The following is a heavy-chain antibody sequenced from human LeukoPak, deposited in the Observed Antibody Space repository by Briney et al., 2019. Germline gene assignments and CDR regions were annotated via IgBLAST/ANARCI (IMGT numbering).Heavy chain of an antibody. Sequence: PGGSLRLSCAASGFTFSSYSVNWVRQAPGKGLEWVSSISSSSSYIYYADSVKGRFTISRDNAKNSLYLQMNSLRAEDTAVYYCASLAYCSSTSCYGMDVWGQGTTVTVSS. V-gene: IGHV3-21*01. D-gene: IGHD2-2*01. CDR2: ISSSSSYI. CDR3: ASLAYCSSTSCYGMDV. J-gene: IGHJ6*02. CDR1: GFTFSSYS.